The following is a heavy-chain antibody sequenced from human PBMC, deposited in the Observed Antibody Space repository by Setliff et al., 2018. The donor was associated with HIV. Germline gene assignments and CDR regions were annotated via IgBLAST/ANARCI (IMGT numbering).Heavy chain of an antibody. D-gene: IGHD3-22*01. CDR3: ARDGRSYGGYSDF. J-gene: IGHJ4*02. Sequence: GGSLRLSCAASGFTFSSYAMSWVRQAPGKGLEWVGRIKNKATGYFIEYAASVKGRFIISRDDSQNSLYLQMSSLKTEDTAIYYCARDGRSYGGYSDFWGQGTLVTVSS. CDR1: GFTFSSYA. CDR2: IKNKATGYFI. V-gene: IGHV3-72*01.